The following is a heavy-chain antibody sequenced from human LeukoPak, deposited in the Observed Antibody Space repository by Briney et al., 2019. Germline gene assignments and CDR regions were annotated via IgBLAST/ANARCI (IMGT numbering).Heavy chain of an antibody. CDR2: INTDGSRP. CDR1: GFTFGNYW. J-gene: IGHJ4*02. D-gene: IGHD2-8*01. V-gene: IGHV3-74*01. CDR3: GRDYNGALDY. Sequence: GGSLRLSCAASGFTFGNYWMRWVRQAPGKGLVWVSRINTDGSRPGYADSVKGRFTVSRDNAKNTLYLQMNSLRAEDTAVYYCGRDYNGALDYWGQGTLITVSS.